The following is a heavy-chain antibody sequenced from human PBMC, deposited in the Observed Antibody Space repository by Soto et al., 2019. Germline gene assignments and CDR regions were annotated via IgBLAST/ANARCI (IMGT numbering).Heavy chain of an antibody. J-gene: IGHJ4*02. D-gene: IGHD2-15*01. V-gene: IGHV2-5*02. Sequence: QITLKESGPTLVKPTQTLTLTCTFSGFSLSTSGVGVGWIRQPPGKALEWLALIYWDDDKRYSPSLKSRLPHTQDPPKNQLVLTMTNMDPQDTATVYSAHFPWAGLVVAPFDHWGQGTLVTVSS. CDR2: IYWDDDK. CDR1: GFSLSTSGVG. CDR3: AHFPWAGLVVAPFDH.